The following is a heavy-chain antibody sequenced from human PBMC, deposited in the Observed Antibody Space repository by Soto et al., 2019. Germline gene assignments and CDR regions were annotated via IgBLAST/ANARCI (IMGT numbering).Heavy chain of an antibody. V-gene: IGHV3-74*01. CDR2: INSDASII. Sequence: GGSLSLSCAVSGITFRNYWMHWIRQAPGKGLVWVSHINSDASIINYADSVKGRFTISRDNARNTLYLQMNSLRVDDTAIYYCASDAAAGLKFWGQGTLVTVSS. J-gene: IGHJ4*02. CDR3: ASDAAAGLKF. CDR1: GITFRNYW. D-gene: IGHD6-13*01.